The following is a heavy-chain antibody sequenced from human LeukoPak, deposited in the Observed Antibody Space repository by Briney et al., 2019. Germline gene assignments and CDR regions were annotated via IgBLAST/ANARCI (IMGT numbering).Heavy chain of an antibody. CDR2: IYYSGST. V-gene: IGHV4-59*01. Sequence: SETLSLTCTVSGGSISSYYWSWIRQPPGKGLEWMGYIYYSGSTNYNPSLKSRVTISVDTSKNQFSLKLSSVTAADTAVYYCARVGCSGGSCYCDYWGQGTLVTVSS. D-gene: IGHD2-15*01. CDR1: GGSISSYY. CDR3: ARVGCSGGSCYCDY. J-gene: IGHJ4*02.